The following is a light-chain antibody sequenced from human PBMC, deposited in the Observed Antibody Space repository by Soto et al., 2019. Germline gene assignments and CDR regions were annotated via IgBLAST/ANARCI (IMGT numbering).Light chain of an antibody. CDR1: SSDVGGYNY. CDR3: SSYTSSSTYV. Sequence: QSALTQPASVSGSPGQSITISCTGTSSDVGGYNYVSWYQQHPGKAPKLMISGVSDRPSGVSNRFSGSKSANTASLTISGLQAEDEADYYCSSYTSSSTYVFGSGTKLTVL. J-gene: IGLJ1*01. CDR2: GVS. V-gene: IGLV2-14*03.